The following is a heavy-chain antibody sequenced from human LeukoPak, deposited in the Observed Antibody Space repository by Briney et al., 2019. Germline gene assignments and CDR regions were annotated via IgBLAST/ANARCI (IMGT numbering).Heavy chain of an antibody. D-gene: IGHD6-13*01. CDR2: INPNSGGT. Sequence: ASVKVSCKASGYTFTGYYMHWVRQAPGQGLEWMGWINPNSGGTNYAQKFQGRVTMTRDTSISTAYMELSRLRSDDPAVYYCATPSWYFYYYYYGMDVWGQGTTVTVS. V-gene: IGHV1-2*02. CDR3: ATPSWYFYYYYYGMDV. J-gene: IGHJ6*02. CDR1: GYTFTGYY.